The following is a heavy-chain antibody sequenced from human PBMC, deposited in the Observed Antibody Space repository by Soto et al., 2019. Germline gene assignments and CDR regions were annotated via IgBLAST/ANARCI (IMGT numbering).Heavy chain of an antibody. CDR2: ISSSSSTI. CDR1: GFTFSSYS. Sequence: PGGSLRLSCAASGFTFSSYSMNWVRQAPGKGLEWVSYISSSSSTIYYADSVKGRFTISRDNAKNSLYLQMNSLRAEDTAVYYCARDYGVGYCSGGSCSVPFDYWGQGTLVTVSS. D-gene: IGHD2-15*01. J-gene: IGHJ4*02. V-gene: IGHV3-48*01. CDR3: ARDYGVGYCSGGSCSVPFDY.